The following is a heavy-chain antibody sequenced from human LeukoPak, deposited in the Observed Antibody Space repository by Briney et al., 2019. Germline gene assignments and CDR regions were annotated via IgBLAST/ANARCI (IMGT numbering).Heavy chain of an antibody. D-gene: IGHD6-13*01. Sequence: PSGTLSLTCTVSGGSISSYYWSWIRQPPGKGLEWIGYIYYSGSTNYNPSLKSRVTISVDTSKNQFSLKLSSVTAADTSVYYCARLIAAAGTLFDPWGQGTLVTVSS. J-gene: IGHJ5*02. CDR2: IYYSGST. CDR3: ARLIAAAGTLFDP. CDR1: GGSISSYY. V-gene: IGHV4-59*08.